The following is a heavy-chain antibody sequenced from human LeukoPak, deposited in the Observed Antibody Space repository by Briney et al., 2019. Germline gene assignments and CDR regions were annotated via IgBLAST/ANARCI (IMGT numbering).Heavy chain of an antibody. V-gene: IGHV1-2*02. J-gene: IGHJ4*02. CDR3: ARDMGRYSGYDYDY. CDR2: IHPNTGAT. CDR1: GYTFTDYY. D-gene: IGHD5-12*01. Sequence: ASVKVSFKTSGYTFTDYYLHWVRQAPGQGLEWMGWIHPNTGATHHAQKFQGRLTMTRDTSISTVYMELTRLRSDDTAVYYCARDMGRYSGYDYDYWGQGTLVTAS.